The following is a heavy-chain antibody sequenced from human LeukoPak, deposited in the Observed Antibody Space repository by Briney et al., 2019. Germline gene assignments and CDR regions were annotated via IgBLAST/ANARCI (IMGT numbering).Heavy chain of an antibody. CDR2: ISSTGGTT. CDR1: GITFSSYG. Sequence: GGSLRLSCAASGITFSSYGMSWVRQAPGKGLEWVSSISSTGGTTYYADSVKGRFTISRDNSKNTLYLQMNSLRAEDTAVYYCARKWLDYWGQGTLVTVSS. D-gene: IGHD3-22*01. J-gene: IGHJ4*02. CDR3: ARKWLDY. V-gene: IGHV3-23*01.